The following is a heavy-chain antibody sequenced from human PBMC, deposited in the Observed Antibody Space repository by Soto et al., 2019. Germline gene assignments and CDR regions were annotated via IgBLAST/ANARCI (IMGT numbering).Heavy chain of an antibody. CDR1: GLTFTSYA. V-gene: IGHV3-23*01. CDR3: ARDRATFDY. Sequence: LRLSFAASGLTFTSYAMSWVRLTPGKGLEWVSAISGSGSNSLSAAPVRGRFTVSRDNSKNTVFLQMNNLRAADTAVYFCARDRATFDYWGQGTRVTVSS. D-gene: IGHD1-26*01. CDR2: ISGSGSNS. J-gene: IGHJ4*02.